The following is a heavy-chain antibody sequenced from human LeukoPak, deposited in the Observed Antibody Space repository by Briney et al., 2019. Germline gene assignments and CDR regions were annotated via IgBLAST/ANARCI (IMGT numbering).Heavy chain of an antibody. CDR3: ARAYYYASSAFDI. Sequence: PSETLSLTCTVSGGSISSNTYYWDWIRQPPGKGLERIGSIYYGGSTYYNPSLKSRVIISVDTSKNQFSLKLSSVTAADTAVYYCARAYYYASSAFDIWGQGTMVTVSS. CDR1: GGSISSNTYY. J-gene: IGHJ3*02. D-gene: IGHD3-22*01. V-gene: IGHV4-39*01. CDR2: IYYGGST.